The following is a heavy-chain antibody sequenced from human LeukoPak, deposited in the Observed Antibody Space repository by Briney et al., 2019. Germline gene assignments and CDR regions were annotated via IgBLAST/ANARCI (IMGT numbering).Heavy chain of an antibody. J-gene: IGHJ4*02. Sequence: GGSLRLSCAASGFTVSSHYMTWVRQAPGKGLEWVAVISYDGSNKYYADSVKGRFTISRDNSKNTLYLQMNSLRAEDTAVFYCAKDRGLASGNFDYWGQGTLVTVSS. D-gene: IGHD3-10*01. CDR3: AKDRGLASGNFDY. V-gene: IGHV3-30*18. CDR1: GFTVSSHY. CDR2: ISYDGSNK.